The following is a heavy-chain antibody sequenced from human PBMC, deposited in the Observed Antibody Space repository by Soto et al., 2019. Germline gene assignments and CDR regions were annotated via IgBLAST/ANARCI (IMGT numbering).Heavy chain of an antibody. D-gene: IGHD1-26*01. CDR3: ARGPRIVGANRRRYYYGMDV. Sequence: GGSLRLSCAASGFTFSSYDMHWVRQATGKGLEWVSAIGTAGDTYYPGSVKGRFTISRENAKNSLYLQMNSLRAGDTAVYYCARGPRIVGANRRRYYYGMDVWGQGTTVTVSS. V-gene: IGHV3-13*01. CDR1: GFTFSSYD. J-gene: IGHJ6*02. CDR2: IGTAGDT.